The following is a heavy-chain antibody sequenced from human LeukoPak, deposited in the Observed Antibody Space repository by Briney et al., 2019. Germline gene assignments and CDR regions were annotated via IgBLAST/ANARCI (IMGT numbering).Heavy chain of an antibody. D-gene: IGHD3-22*01. V-gene: IGHV3-23*01. J-gene: IGHJ4*02. Sequence: GGSLRLSCAASGFTFSSYAMSWVRQAPGKGLEWVSGISGSAGSTYYADSGKGRFTISRDNSKNTLYLQMTSLRAEDTAVYYCAKDKFTYYYDSSGTPTFDYWGQGTLVTVSS. CDR2: ISGSAGST. CDR1: GFTFSSYA. CDR3: AKDKFTYYYDSSGTPTFDY.